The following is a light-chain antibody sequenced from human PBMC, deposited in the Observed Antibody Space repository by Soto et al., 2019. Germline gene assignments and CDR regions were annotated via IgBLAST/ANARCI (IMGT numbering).Light chain of an antibody. J-gene: IGKJ1*01. CDR1: QTLVYSDGNIY. CDR2: KVS. CDR3: MQGTHWPRR. Sequence: DVVLTQSPLSLPVSLGQPASISCRSSQTLVYSDGNIYLNWFHQRPGQSPRRLIFKVSDRDSGVPDRFSGSGSGTDFTLKISRVEAGDVGVYFCMQGTHWPRRFGQGTKVEIK. V-gene: IGKV2-30*01.